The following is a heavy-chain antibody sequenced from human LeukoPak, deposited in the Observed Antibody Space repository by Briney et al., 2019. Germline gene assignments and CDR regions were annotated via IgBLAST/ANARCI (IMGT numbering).Heavy chain of an antibody. J-gene: IGHJ4*02. D-gene: IGHD6-19*01. V-gene: IGHV3-53*01. CDR3: ARVASDSIGWYHFDY. CDR2: ISSDGNT. Sequence: GGSLRLSCAASGFTVSNNYMGWVRQAPGKGLEWVSVISSDGNTYYSDSVKGRFIIYRDNSKNTLYLQINSLRAEDTAVYYCARVASDSIGWYHFDYWGQGTLITVSS. CDR1: GFTVSNNY.